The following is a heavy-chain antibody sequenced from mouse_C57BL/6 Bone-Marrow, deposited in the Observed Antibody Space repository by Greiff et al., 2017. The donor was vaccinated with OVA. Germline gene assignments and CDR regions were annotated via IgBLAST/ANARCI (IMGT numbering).Heavy chain of an antibody. CDR2: INPSSGYT. Sequence: VQLQQSGAELARPGASVKMSCKASGYTFTSYTMHWVKQRPGQGLEWIGYINPSSGYTKYNQKFKDKATLTADKSSSTAYMQLSSLTSEDSAFYYCARRDYDGGGFAYWGQGTLVTVSA. V-gene: IGHV1-4*01. CDR1: GYTFTSYT. J-gene: IGHJ3*01. CDR3: ARRDYDGGGFAY. D-gene: IGHD2-4*01.